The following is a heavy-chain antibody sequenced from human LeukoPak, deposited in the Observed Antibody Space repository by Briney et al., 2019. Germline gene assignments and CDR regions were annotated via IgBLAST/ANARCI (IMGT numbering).Heavy chain of an antibody. Sequence: GESLKISCAVSGSTVSSNYMSWVRQAPGKGLEWVSVIYSGGSTYYADSVKGRFTISRDNSKNTLYLQMNSLRAEDTAVYYCAREVGATYAFDYWGQGIVVTVSS. CDR3: AREVGATYAFDY. J-gene: IGHJ4*02. V-gene: IGHV3-53*01. CDR1: GSTVSSNY. D-gene: IGHD1-26*01. CDR2: IYSGGST.